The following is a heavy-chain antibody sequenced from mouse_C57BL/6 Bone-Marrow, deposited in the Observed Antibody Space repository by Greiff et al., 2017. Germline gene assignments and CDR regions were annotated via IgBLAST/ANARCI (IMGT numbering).Heavy chain of an antibody. CDR1: GYTFTSYG. V-gene: IGHV1-81*01. D-gene: IGHD1-1*01. Sequence: QVHVKQSGAELARPGASVKLSCKASGYTFTSYGISWVKQRTGQGLEWIGEIYPRSGNTYYNEKFKGKATLTADKSSSTAYMELRSLTSEDSAVYFCARPYYYGFDYWGQGTTLTGSS. CDR2: IYPRSGNT. CDR3: ARPYYYGFDY. J-gene: IGHJ2*01.